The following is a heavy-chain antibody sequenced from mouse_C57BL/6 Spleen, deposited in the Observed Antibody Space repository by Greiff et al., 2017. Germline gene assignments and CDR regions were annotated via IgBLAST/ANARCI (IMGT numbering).Heavy chain of an antibody. CDR2: INPSNGGT. V-gene: IGHV1-53*01. CDR3: ASSLITTVVAFDY. J-gene: IGHJ2*01. CDR1: GYTFTSYW. Sequence: QVQLQQPGTELVKPGASVKLSCKASGYTFTSYWLHWVKQRPGQGLSWIGNINPSNGGTNYNEKFKSNATLTVDKSSSTAYMQLSSLTSEYSAVYYCASSLITTVVAFDYWGQGTTLTVSS. D-gene: IGHD1-1*01.